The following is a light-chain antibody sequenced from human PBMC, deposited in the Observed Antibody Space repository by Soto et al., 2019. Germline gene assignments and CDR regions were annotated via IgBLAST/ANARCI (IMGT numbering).Light chain of an antibody. CDR3: SSYTTSSIDV. V-gene: IGLV2-14*01. CDR1: SSDVGGYNY. J-gene: IGLJ1*01. Sequence: QSALTQPASVSGSPGQPITISCTGSSSDVGGYNYVSWYQQHPGKAPKLMIYEVSNRPSGVSNRFSGSKSGNTASLTISGLHAEDEADYYCSSYTTSSIDVFGTGTKVTVL. CDR2: EVS.